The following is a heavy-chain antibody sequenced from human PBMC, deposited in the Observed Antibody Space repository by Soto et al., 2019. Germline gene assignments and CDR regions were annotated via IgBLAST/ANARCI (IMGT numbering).Heavy chain of an antibody. CDR3: ARGRAGYYDILTGYYVDAFDI. Sequence: GASVKVSCKASGYTFTSYGISWVRQAPGQGLEWMGWISAYNGNTNYAQKLQGRVTMTTDTSTSTAYMELRSLRSDDTAVYYCARGRAGYYDILTGYYVDAFDIWGQGTMVTVSS. CDR1: GYTFTSYG. V-gene: IGHV1-18*01. J-gene: IGHJ3*02. CDR2: ISAYNGNT. D-gene: IGHD3-9*01.